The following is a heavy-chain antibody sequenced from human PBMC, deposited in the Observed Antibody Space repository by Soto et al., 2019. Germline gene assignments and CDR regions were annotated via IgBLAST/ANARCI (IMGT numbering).Heavy chain of an antibody. V-gene: IGHV3-30*18. CDR3: AKEYYYDSSGYYYFNYYYGMDV. J-gene: IGHJ6*02. CDR1: GFTFSSYG. Sequence: VGSLRLSCAASGFTFSSYGMHWVRQAPGKGLEWVAVISYDGSNKYYADSVKGRFTISRDNSKNTLYLQMNSLRAEDTAVYYCAKEYYYDSSGYYYFNYYYGMDVWGQGTTVTVSS. D-gene: IGHD3-22*01. CDR2: ISYDGSNK.